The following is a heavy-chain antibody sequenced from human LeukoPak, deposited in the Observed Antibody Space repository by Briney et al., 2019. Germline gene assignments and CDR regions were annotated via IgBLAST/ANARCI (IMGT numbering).Heavy chain of an antibody. CDR2: ISYDGNNK. CDR3: ARDLSYSSGPGQH. Sequence: PGRSLRLSCAASGFTFSSYAMHWVRQAPGKGLEWVAVISYDGNNKYYADSVKGRFTISRDNSKNTLYLQMNSLRAEDMAVYYCARDLSYSSGPGQHWGQGTLVTVSS. D-gene: IGHD6-19*01. J-gene: IGHJ1*01. V-gene: IGHV3-30-3*01. CDR1: GFTFSSYA.